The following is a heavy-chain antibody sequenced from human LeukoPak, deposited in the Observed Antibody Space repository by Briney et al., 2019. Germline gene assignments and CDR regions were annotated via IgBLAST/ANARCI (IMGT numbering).Heavy chain of an antibody. J-gene: IGHJ4*02. Sequence: SETLSLTCTVSGGSISSYYWSWIRQPPGKGLEWIGYIYYSGSTNYNPSLKSRVTISVDTSKNQFSLKLSSVTAADTAVYYCARARGGWYWFDYWGQGTLVTVSS. CDR3: ARARGGWYWFDY. D-gene: IGHD6-19*01. CDR2: IYYSGST. CDR1: GGSISSYY. V-gene: IGHV4-59*01.